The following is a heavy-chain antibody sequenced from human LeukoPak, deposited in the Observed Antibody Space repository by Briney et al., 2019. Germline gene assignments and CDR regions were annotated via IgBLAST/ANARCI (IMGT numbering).Heavy chain of an antibody. Sequence: SETLSLTCTVSGGSISSYYWGWIRQPPGKGLEWIGSIYYSGSTYYNPSLKSRVTISVDTSKNQFSLKLSSVTAADTAVYYCARVGYCSSTSCYAYYYYYGMDVWGQGTTVTVSS. CDR3: ARVGYCSSTSCYAYYYYYGMDV. CDR2: IYYSGST. D-gene: IGHD2-2*03. CDR1: GGSISSYY. J-gene: IGHJ6*02. V-gene: IGHV4-39*07.